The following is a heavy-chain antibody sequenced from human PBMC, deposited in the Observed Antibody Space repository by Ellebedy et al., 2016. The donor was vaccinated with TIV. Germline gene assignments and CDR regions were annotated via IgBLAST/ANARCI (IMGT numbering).Heavy chain of an antibody. CDR3: ARVRDLEGFDL. CDR2: ISSSSSYI. CDR1: GFTFSSYS. D-gene: IGHD3/OR15-3a*01. J-gene: IGHJ2*01. V-gene: IGHV3-21*04. Sequence: GESLKISCAASGFTFSSYSMNWVRQAPGKGLEWVSSISSSSSYIYYADSVKGRFTISRDTSKNILYLQIDSLTAEDTAVYYCARVRDLEGFDLWGRGTLVTVS.